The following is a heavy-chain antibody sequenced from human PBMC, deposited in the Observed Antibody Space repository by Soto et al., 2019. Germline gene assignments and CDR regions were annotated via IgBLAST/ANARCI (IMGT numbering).Heavy chain of an antibody. D-gene: IGHD2-15*01. J-gene: IGHJ6*02. V-gene: IGHV3-30-3*01. CDR2: ISYDGSNK. CDR1: GFTFSSYA. Sequence: QVQLVESGGGVVQPGRSLRLSCAASGFTFSSYAMHWVRQAPGKGLEWVAVISYDGSNKYYADSVKGRFTISRDNSKNPLYLHMNSLRAEATAVYYCARSQVLAAPYSYSGMDVRGQGTTVTVSS. CDR3: ARSQVLAAPYSYSGMDV.